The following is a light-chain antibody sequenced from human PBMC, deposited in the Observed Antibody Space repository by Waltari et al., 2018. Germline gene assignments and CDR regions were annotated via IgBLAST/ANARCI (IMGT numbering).Light chain of an antibody. J-gene: IGKJ1*01. CDR3: MQSVQFPRT. CDR2: EVS. CDR1: QSRLPSDGKTY. V-gene: IGKV2D-29*02. Sequence: DIVMTQTPLSLSVTPGQPASIPCMSSQSRLPSDGKTYLYWYPQKPCQSPQLLLYEVSNRFSGVPAKFSGSGSGTDFTLKISRVEADDIGVYYCMQSVQFPRTFGQGTKVEIK.